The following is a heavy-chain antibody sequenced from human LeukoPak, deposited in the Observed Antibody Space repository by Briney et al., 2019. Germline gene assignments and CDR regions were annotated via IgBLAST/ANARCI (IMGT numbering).Heavy chain of an antibody. Sequence: GGSLRLSCAASGFTFSSYEMNWVRQAPGEGLEWVSYISSSGSTIYYADSVKGRFTISRDNAKNSLYLQMNSLRAEDTAVYYCAREYYYDSSGYGDAFDIWGQGTMVTVSS. CDR2: ISSSGSTI. V-gene: IGHV3-48*03. CDR1: GFTFSSYE. CDR3: AREYYYDSSGYGDAFDI. J-gene: IGHJ3*02. D-gene: IGHD3-22*01.